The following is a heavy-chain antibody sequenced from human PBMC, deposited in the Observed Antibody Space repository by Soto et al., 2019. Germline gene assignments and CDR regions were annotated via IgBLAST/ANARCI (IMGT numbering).Heavy chain of an antibody. CDR1: GFTFSTYA. CDR3: AKDGGGYNYGYAMLDKYYYGMGV. D-gene: IGHD5-18*01. J-gene: IGHJ6*02. CDR2: ISYDGTNK. Sequence: QVQLVESGGGVVQPGRSLRLSCAASGFTFSTYAMHWVRQAPGKGLEWVAVISYDGTNKYYADSVRGRFTISRDNSKNTLFLQMNSLRAEDTAVYYCAKDGGGYNYGYAMLDKYYYGMGVWGQGTTVTVSS. V-gene: IGHV3-30-3*01.